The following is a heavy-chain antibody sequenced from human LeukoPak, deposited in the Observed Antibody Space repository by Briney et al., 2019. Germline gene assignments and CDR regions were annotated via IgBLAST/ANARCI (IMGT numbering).Heavy chain of an antibody. J-gene: IGHJ4*02. CDR3: AKDQYYYGSGSPHIY. CDR1: GFTFSSYG. V-gene: IGHV3-23*01. CDR2: FSGSGFST. D-gene: IGHD3-10*01. Sequence: PGGSLRLSCAASGFTFSSYGMSWVRQAPGKGLEWVSGFSGSGFSTYYADSVKGRFTISRDNSKNTLYLQMNSLRAEDTAVYYCAKDQYYYGSGSPHIYWGQGTLVTVSS.